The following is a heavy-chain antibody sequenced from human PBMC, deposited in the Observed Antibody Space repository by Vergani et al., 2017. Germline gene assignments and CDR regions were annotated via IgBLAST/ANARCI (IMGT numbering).Heavy chain of an antibody. D-gene: IGHD3-9*01. V-gene: IGHV1-69*13. CDR2: IIPIFGTA. Sequence: QVQLVQSGAEVKKPGSSVKVSCKASGGTFSSYAISWVRQAPGQGLEWMGRIIPIFGTANYAQKFQGRVTITADESTSTAYMELSSLRSEDTAVYYCARAGMISLTGYYIGGWFDPWGQGTLVTVSS. CDR1: GGTFSSYA. CDR3: ARAGMISLTGYYIGGWFDP. J-gene: IGHJ5*02.